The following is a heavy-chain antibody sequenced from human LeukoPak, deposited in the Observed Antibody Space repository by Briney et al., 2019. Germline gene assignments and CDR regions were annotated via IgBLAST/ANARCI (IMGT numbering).Heavy chain of an antibody. J-gene: IGHJ5*02. CDR1: GFTFSSYE. V-gene: IGHV3-48*03. D-gene: IGHD2-21*01. CDR3: VRDRGGAYSGDNLFDP. Sequence: AGGSLRLSCAASGFTFSSYEMNWVRQAPGKGLEWLSYIIGSGSTTQYADSVRDRFTISRDNDKNAVYLQMNSLRADDTAIYYCVRDRGGAYSGDNLFDPWGQGILVTVSS. CDR2: IIGSGSTT.